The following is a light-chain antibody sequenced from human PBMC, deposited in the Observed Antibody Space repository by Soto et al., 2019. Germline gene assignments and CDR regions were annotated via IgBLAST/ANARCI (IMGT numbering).Light chain of an antibody. CDR3: LQHNSYPWT. CDR2: WSS. Sequence: FVITHSPDSLSVSLRPQSTINCKSILSVLYSSNNKNYLAWYQQKPGHPPKLLIYWSSTRESGVPDRFSGSGSGTDFTLTISSLQPEDVATYYCLQHNSYPWTFGQGTKVDIK. V-gene: IGKV4-1*01. J-gene: IGKJ1*01. CDR1: LSVLYSSNNKNY.